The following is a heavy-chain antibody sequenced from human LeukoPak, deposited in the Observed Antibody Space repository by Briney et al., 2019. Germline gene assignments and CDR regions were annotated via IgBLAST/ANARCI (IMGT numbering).Heavy chain of an antibody. J-gene: IGHJ5*02. D-gene: IGHD1-26*01. CDR2: INTDGSST. CDR3: ASGSGSYGFDP. Sequence: GGSLRLSCAASGFTFSSYWMHWVRQAPGKGLVWVSRINTDGSSTSYADSVKGRFTISRDNAKNTLYLQMNSLRAEDTAVYYCASGSGSYGFDPWGQGTLVTVSS. CDR1: GFTFSSYW. V-gene: IGHV3-74*01.